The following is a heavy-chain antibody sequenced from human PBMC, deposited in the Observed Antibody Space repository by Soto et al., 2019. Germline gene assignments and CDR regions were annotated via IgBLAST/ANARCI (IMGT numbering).Heavy chain of an antibody. J-gene: IGHJ4*02. Sequence: QVQLQESGPGLVKPSQTLSLTCTVSGGSISSGNYYWSWIRQPPGKGLEWIGFISYGGSTYYSTSLKSRVTISVDTSKSQFSLNLRFVTAADTSVYYCATMGTPATGLYFFDYWGQGSLVTVSS. CDR1: GGSISSGNYY. CDR3: ATMGTPATGLYFFDY. V-gene: IGHV4-30-4*01. CDR2: ISYGGST. D-gene: IGHD2-15*01.